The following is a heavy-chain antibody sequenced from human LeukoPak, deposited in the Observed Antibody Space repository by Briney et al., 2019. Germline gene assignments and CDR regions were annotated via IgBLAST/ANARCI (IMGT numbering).Heavy chain of an antibody. Sequence: AGGSLRLSCAASGFTFDNYGMNWVRQAPGKGLEWVSGITWNGDNTGYADSVKGRFTISRDNTKNSLYLQMTSLRAEDTAVYYCAELGITMIGGVWGKGTTVTISS. V-gene: IGHV3-20*04. J-gene: IGHJ6*04. D-gene: IGHD3-10*02. CDR1: GFTFDNYG. CDR2: ITWNGDNT. CDR3: AELGITMIGGV.